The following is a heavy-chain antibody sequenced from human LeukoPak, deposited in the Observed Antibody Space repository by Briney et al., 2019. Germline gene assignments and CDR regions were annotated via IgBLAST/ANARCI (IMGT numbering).Heavy chain of an antibody. CDR2: IYYSGST. D-gene: IGHD5-12*01. CDR3: ARHRGIVATIGGYYYYYYMDV. V-gene: IGHV4-59*08. Sequence: SETLSLTCTVSGGSISSYYWSWIRQPPGKGLEWIGYIYYSGSTNYNPSLKSRVTISVDTSKNQFSLKLSSVTAADTAVYYCARHRGIVATIGGYYYYYYMDVWGKGTTVTVSS. CDR1: GGSISSYY. J-gene: IGHJ6*03.